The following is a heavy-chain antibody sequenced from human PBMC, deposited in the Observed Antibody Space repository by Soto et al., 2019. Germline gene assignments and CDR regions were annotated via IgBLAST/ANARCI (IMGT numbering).Heavy chain of an antibody. CDR1: GFPFTTYG. CDR3: ARDMWSTVDYYYGMDV. D-gene: IGHD2-21*01. CDR2: INKDGSGT. J-gene: IGHJ6*02. Sequence: GVSLRLSSAPSGFPFTTYGIHWVRQAPVKELVCVSRINKDGSGTSYADSVKGRFLISRDYSKNTLYLQMNKLPAEDTAVYYCARDMWSTVDYYYGMDVWGQGTTVTVS. V-gene: IGHV3-74*01.